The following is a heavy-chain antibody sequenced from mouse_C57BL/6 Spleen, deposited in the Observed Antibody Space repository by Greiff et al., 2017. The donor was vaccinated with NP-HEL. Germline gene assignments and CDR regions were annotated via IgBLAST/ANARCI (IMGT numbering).Heavy chain of an antibody. V-gene: IGHV1-66*01. Sequence: QVQLQQSGPELVKPGASVKISCKASGYSFTSYYIHWVKQRPGQGLEWIGWIYPGSGNTKYNEKFKGKATLTADTSSSTAYMQLSSLTSEDSAVYYCARIRWLLRAMDYWGQGTSVTVSS. J-gene: IGHJ4*01. D-gene: IGHD2-3*01. CDR1: GYSFTSYY. CDR3: ARIRWLLRAMDY. CDR2: IYPGSGNT.